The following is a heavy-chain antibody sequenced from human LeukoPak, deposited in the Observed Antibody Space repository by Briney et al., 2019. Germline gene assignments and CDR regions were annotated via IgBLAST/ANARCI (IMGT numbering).Heavy chain of an antibody. J-gene: IGHJ4*02. D-gene: IGHD2/OR15-2a*01. CDR3: ARGPRTERGTTKDFDY. Sequence: EASVKVSCKASGYTFTSYYMHWVRQAPGQGLEWMGIINPSGGSTSYAQKFQGRVTMTRDMSTSTVYMELSSLRSEDTAVYYCARGPRTERGTTKDFDYWGQGTLVTVSS. V-gene: IGHV1-46*01. CDR1: GYTFTSYY. CDR2: INPSGGST.